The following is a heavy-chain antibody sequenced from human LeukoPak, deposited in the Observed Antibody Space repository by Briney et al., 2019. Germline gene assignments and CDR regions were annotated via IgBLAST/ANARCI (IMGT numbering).Heavy chain of an antibody. J-gene: IGHJ4*02. CDR3: AREVITTDPTVYFDY. Sequence: SETLSLTCTVSGGSISGSSYYWSWIRQPPGKGLEWIGEINHSGSTNYNPSLKSRVTISVDTSKNQFSLKLSSVTAADTAVYYCAREVITTDPTVYFDYWGQGTLVTVSS. CDR1: GGSISGSSYY. D-gene: IGHD3-22*01. V-gene: IGHV4-39*07. CDR2: INHSGST.